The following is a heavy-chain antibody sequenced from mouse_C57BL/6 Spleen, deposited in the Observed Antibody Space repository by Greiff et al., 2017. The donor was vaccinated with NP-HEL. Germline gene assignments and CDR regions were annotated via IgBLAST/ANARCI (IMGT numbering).Heavy chain of an antibody. Sequence: QVQLQQSGPELVKPGASVKISCKASGYAFSSSWMNWVKQRPGKGLEWIGRIYPGDGDTNYNGKFKGKATLTADKSSSTAYMQLSSLTSEDSAVYFCARSAHSNYYLYFDVWGTGTTVTVSS. CDR3: ARSAHSNYYLYFDV. V-gene: IGHV1-82*01. CDR2: IYPGDGDT. J-gene: IGHJ1*03. CDR1: GYAFSSSW. D-gene: IGHD2-5*01.